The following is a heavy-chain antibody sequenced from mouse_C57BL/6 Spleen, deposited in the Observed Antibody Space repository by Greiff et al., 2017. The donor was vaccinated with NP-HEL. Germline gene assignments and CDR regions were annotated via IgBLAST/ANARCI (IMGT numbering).Heavy chain of an antibody. V-gene: IGHV5-17*01. Sequence: VQLQQSGGGLVKPGGSLKLSCAASGFTFSDYGMHWVRQAPEKGLEWVAYISSGSSTIYYADTVKGRFTISRDNAKNTLFLQMTSLRSEDTAMYYCASDIYGSSPYWGQGTLVTVSA. CDR3: ASDIYGSSPY. CDR2: ISSGSSTI. CDR1: GFTFSDYG. D-gene: IGHD1-1*01. J-gene: IGHJ3*01.